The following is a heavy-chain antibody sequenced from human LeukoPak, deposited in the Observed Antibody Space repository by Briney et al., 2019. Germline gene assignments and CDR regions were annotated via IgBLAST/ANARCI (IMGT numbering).Heavy chain of an antibody. CDR1: GGSISSYY. D-gene: IGHD2-15*01. CDR3: ARVPLGVVAAPGWFDP. CDR2: IYYSGST. V-gene: IGHV4-59*01. J-gene: IGHJ5*02. Sequence: SETLSLTCTVSGGSISSYYWSWIRQPPGKGLEWIGYIYYSGSTNYNPSLKSRVTISVDTSKNQFSLKLSSVTAADTAVYYCARVPLGVVAAPGWFDPWGQGTLVTVSS.